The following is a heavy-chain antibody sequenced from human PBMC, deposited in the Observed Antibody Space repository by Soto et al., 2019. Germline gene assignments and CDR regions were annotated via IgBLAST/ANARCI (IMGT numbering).Heavy chain of an antibody. CDR3: ARDHGRCSGGSCYSIHAFDI. V-gene: IGHV1-18*01. J-gene: IGHJ3*02. Sequence: ASVKVSCKASGYTFTSYGISWVRQAPGQGLERMGWISAYNGNTNYAQKLQGRVTMTTDTSTSTAYMELRSLRSDDTAVYYCARDHGRCSGGSCYSIHAFDIWGQGTMVTVSS. D-gene: IGHD2-15*01. CDR2: ISAYNGNT. CDR1: GYTFTSYG.